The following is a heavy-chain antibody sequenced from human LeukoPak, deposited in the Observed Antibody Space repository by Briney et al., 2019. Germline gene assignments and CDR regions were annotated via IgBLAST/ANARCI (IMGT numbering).Heavy chain of an antibody. V-gene: IGHV4-59*08. CDR3: ATLQSSGYDYSDY. CDR2: ICYTGST. J-gene: IGHJ4*02. CDR1: GASISSYY. Sequence: PSENLSLTCTVSGASISSYYWSWIRQPPGQGLVGSVYICYTGSTDYNPSLKSRVTMSVDTSKNQFSLKLSSVTAADTAVYYCATLQSSGYDYSDYWGQGILVTVSS. D-gene: IGHD3-22*01.